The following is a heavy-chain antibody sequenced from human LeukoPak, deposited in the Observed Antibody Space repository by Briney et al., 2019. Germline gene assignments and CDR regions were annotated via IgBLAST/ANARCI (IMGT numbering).Heavy chain of an antibody. V-gene: IGHV1-3*01. CDR2: INAGNGNT. D-gene: IGHD1-1*01. Sequence: ASVKVPCKASGYTFTSHAMHWVRQAPGQRLEWMGWINAGNGNTKYSQKFQGRVTITRDTSASTAYMELSSLRSEDTAVYYCARVRGTTGTTNNWFDPWGQGTLVTVSS. CDR3: ARVRGTTGTTNNWFDP. CDR1: GYTFTSHA. J-gene: IGHJ5*02.